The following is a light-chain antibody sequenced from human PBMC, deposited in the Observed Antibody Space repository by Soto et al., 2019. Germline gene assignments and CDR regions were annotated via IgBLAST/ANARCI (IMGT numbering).Light chain of an antibody. CDR3: QHRSNWPVT. Sequence: EIVLTQSPATLSLSPGERATLSCRASQSVSSFLAWYQQKPGQAPRLLIYDASNRATGIPARFSGSGSGTDFTLTISRLEPKDFAVYYCQHRSNWPVTFGGGTKVEIK. CDR2: DAS. J-gene: IGKJ4*01. CDR1: QSVSSF. V-gene: IGKV3-11*01.